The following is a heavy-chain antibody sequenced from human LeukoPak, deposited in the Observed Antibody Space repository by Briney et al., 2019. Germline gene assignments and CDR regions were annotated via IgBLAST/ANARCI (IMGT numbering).Heavy chain of an antibody. J-gene: IGHJ4*02. CDR2: VLYDGSKK. V-gene: IGHV3-30*02. CDR1: GVTFSSYG. D-gene: IGHD3-16*02. Sequence: GGSLRLTCAASGVTFSSYGMHWVRQPPGKGLEWVAFVLYDGSKKYYADSVKGRFTISRDNSKNTLYLQMHSLRAEDTAVYYCAKALAGSYRSPFDYWGQGTLVTVSS. CDR3: AKALAGSYRSPFDY.